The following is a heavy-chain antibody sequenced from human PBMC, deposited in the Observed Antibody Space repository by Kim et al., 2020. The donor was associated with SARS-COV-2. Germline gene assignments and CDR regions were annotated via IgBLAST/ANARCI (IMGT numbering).Heavy chain of an antibody. CDR2: ISSSSSYI. Sequence: GGSLRLSCAASGFTFSSYSMNWVRQAPGKGLEWVSSISSSSSYIYYADSVKGRFTISRDNAKNSLYLQMNSLRAEDTAVYYCARDPELVAAAGTVDYWGQGTLVTVSS. J-gene: IGHJ4*02. V-gene: IGHV3-21*01. CDR1: GFTFSSYS. D-gene: IGHD6-13*01. CDR3: ARDPELVAAAGTVDY.